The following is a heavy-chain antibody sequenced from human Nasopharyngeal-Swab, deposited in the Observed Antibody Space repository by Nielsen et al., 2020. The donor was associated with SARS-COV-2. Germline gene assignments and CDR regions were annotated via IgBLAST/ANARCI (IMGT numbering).Heavy chain of an antibody. CDR3: AKDGGGFGEPFYGMDV. CDR1: GFTFSSYD. V-gene: IGHV3-13*04. D-gene: IGHD3-10*01. CDR2: IGTAGDT. Sequence: GESLKISCAASGFTFSSYDMHWVRQATGKGLEWVSAIGTAGDTYYADSVKGRFTISRDNSKNTLYLQMNSLRAEDTAVYYCAKDGGGFGEPFYGMDVWGQGTTVTVSS. J-gene: IGHJ6*02.